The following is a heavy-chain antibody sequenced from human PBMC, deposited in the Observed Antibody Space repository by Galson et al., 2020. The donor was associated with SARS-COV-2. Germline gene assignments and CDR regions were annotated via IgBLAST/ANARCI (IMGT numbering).Heavy chain of an antibody. V-gene: IGHV4-59*01. CDR1: GGSISSYY. CDR2: IYYSGST. D-gene: IGHD1-1*01. J-gene: IGHJ2*01. CDR3: ARHPLERLKNRNWYFDL. Sequence: ETSETLSLTCTVSGGSISSYYWSWIRQPPGKGLEWIGYIYYSGSTNYNPSLKSRVTISVDTSKNQFSLKLSSVTAADTAVYYCARHPLERLKNRNWYFDLWGRGTLVTVSS.